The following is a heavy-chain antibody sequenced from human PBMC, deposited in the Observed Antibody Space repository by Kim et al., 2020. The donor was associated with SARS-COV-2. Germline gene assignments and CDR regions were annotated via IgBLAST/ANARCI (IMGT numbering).Heavy chain of an antibody. Sequence: GGSLRLSCAASGFTFSNAWMSWVRQAPGKGLEWVGRIKSKTDGGTTDYAAPVKGRFTISRDDSKNTLYLQMNSLKTEDTAVYYCTTGYSSSWQRITAFDYWGQGTLVTVSS. D-gene: IGHD6-13*01. V-gene: IGHV3-15*01. J-gene: IGHJ4*02. CDR2: IKSKTDGGTT. CDR3: TTGYSSSWQRITAFDY. CDR1: GFTFSNAW.